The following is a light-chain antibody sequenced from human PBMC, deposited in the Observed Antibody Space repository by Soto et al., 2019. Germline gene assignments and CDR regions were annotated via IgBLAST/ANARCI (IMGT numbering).Light chain of an antibody. J-gene: IGKJ1*01. V-gene: IGKV1-39*01. CDR2: AAS. CDR3: QQSYSTLNWT. Sequence: DIPMTQSPSSLSASVGDRVTITCRASQSISSYLNWYQQKPGKAPKLLIYAASSLQSGVPSRFSGSGSGTYFTLTISSLQPEDFATYYCQQSYSTLNWTFGQGTKVEIK. CDR1: QSISSY.